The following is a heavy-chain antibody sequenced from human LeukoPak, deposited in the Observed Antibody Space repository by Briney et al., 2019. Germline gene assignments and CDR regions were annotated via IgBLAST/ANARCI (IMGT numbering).Heavy chain of an antibody. CDR1: GFTFSSYA. D-gene: IGHD3-10*01. CDR3: AKGPGYYGSGSYYDY. CDR2: ISGSGGST. J-gene: IGHJ4*02. Sequence: GGSLRLSCAASGFTFSSYAMSWVRQAPGKGLEWVSAISGSGGSTYHADSVKGRFTISRDNSKNTLYLQMNSLRAEDTAVYYCAKGPGYYGSGSYYDYWGQGTLVTVSS. V-gene: IGHV3-23*01.